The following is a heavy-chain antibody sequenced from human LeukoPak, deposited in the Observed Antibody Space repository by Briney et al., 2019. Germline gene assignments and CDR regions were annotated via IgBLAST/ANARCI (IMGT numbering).Heavy chain of an antibody. CDR3: ARRAVGTFDY. CDR2: IYYSGST. Sequence: SETLSLTCTVSGDSISSSGYYWGWIRQPPGKGLEWIGSIYYSGSTYYNPSLKSRVSISIDTSKNQFSLNLSSVTAADTAVYYCARRAVGTFDYWGQGTLVTVSS. J-gene: IGHJ4*02. D-gene: IGHD6-13*01. V-gene: IGHV4-39*01. CDR1: GDSISSSGYY.